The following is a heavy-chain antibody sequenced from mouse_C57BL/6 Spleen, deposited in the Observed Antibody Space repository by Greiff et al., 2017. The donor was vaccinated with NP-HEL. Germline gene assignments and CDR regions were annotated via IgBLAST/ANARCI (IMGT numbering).Heavy chain of an antibody. J-gene: IGHJ3*01. CDR3: ARGEVYYDYPWFAY. D-gene: IGHD2-4*01. CDR1: GYTFTSYW. V-gene: IGHV1-64*01. CDR2: IHPNSGST. Sequence: VQLQQSGAELVKPGASVKLSCKASGYTFTSYWMHWVKQRPGQGLEWIGMIHPNSGSTNYNEKFKSKATLTVDKSSSTAYMQLSSLTSEDSAVYYYARGEVYYDYPWFAYWGQGTLVTVSA.